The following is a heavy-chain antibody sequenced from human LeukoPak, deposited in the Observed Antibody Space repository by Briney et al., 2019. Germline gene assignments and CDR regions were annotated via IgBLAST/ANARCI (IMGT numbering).Heavy chain of an antibody. CDR2: ISSSGSTI. CDR1: GFTFSSYA. J-gene: IGHJ4*02. CDR3: ARGRVVPAAMCPYFDY. D-gene: IGHD2-2*01. V-gene: IGHV3-48*04. Sequence: GGSLRLSCAASGFTFSSYAMSWVRQAPGKGLEWVSYISSSGSTIYYADSVKGRFTISRDNAKNSLYLQMNSLRAEDTAVYYCARGRVVPAAMCPYFDYWGQGTLVTVSS.